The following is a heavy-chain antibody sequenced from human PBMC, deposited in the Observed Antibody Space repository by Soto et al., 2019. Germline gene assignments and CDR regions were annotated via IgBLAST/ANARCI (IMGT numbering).Heavy chain of an antibody. CDR1: NGSISNYY. D-gene: IGHD2-2*01. CDR2: VYYSGTT. V-gene: IGHV4-59*01. CDR3: ARAPRDAIPDY. J-gene: IGHJ4*02. Sequence: SETLSLTCTVSNGSISNYYWTWIRQSPGKGLEWIGFVYYSGTTNYNPSLKSRVTISLHTSKNQFSLKLSSVTAADTAVYYCARAPRDAIPDYWGQGIQVTVSS.